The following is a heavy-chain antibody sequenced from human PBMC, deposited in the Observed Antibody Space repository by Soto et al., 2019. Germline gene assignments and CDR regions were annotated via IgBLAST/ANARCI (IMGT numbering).Heavy chain of an antibody. CDR1: GGSFSGYY. J-gene: IGHJ5*02. D-gene: IGHD3-22*01. Sequence: PSETLSLTCAVYGGSFSGYYWSWIRQPPGKGLEWIGEINHSGSTNYNPSLKSRVTISVDTSKNQFSLKLSSVTAADTAVYYCARGLRYYYDSSGYYFNWFDPWGQGTLVTSPQ. V-gene: IGHV4-34*01. CDR3: ARGLRYYYDSSGYYFNWFDP. CDR2: INHSGST.